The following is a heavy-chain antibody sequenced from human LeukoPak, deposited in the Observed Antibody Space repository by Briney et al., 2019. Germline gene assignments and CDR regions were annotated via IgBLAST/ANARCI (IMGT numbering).Heavy chain of an antibody. CDR2: IYTSGST. CDR1: GGSISSYY. D-gene: IGHD1-26*01. Sequence: PSETLSLTCTVSGGSISSYYWSWIRQPAGKGLKWIGRIYTSGSTNYNPSLKSRVTMSVDTSKNQFSLKLSSVTAADTAVYYCARGGVGAIMNDYWGQGTLVTVSS. J-gene: IGHJ4*02. V-gene: IGHV4-4*07. CDR3: ARGGVGAIMNDY.